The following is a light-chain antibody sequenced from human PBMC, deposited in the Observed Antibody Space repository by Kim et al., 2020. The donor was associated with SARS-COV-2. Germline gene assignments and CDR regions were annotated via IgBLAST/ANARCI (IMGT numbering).Light chain of an antibody. CDR1: SSNIGANP. CDR3: AAWDDSLTGWV. J-gene: IGLJ3*02. V-gene: IGLV1-44*01. Sequence: QSVLTQAPSASGTPGQNVTVSCSGTSSNIGANPVNWYQQFPGTAPKVVIYTNNQRPSGVPDRFSGSKSGTSASLAIGGLQSEDEADYYCAAWDDSLTGWVFGGGTQLTVL. CDR2: TNN.